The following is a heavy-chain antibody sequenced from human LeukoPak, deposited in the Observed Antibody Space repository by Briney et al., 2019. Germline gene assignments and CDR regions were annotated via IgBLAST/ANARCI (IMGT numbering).Heavy chain of an antibody. CDR3: ARSFESPADYFDY. CDR2: INHSGST. D-gene: IGHD3-16*01. CDR1: GGSFSGYY. V-gene: IGHV4-34*01. J-gene: IGHJ4*02. Sequence: SETLSLTCGVYGGSFSGYYWSWIRQPPGKGLEWIGEINHSGSTNYNPSLKSRVTISVDTSKNQFSLKLSSVTAADTAVYYCARSFESPADYFDYWGQGTPVTVSS.